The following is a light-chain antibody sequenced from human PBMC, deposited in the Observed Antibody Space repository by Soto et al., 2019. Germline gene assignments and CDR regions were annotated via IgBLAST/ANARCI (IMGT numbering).Light chain of an antibody. V-gene: IGLV2-14*01. CDR2: DVT. CDR1: SSDVGGYNY. CDR3: SSDTTDLNLL. J-gene: IGLJ3*02. Sequence: QSALTQPASVSGSPGQSITISCTGTSSDVGGYNYVSWYQQYPDKAPKLVIYDVTSRPSGVSNRFSGSKSGSTASLTISGLRAEDEADYYCSSDTTDLNLLFGGGTKLTVL.